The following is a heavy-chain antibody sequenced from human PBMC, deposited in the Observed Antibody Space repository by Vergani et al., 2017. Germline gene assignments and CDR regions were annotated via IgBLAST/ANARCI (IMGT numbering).Heavy chain of an antibody. CDR2: ISNDGSKK. CDR3: AKAGSVTSGSLQYNFYMDV. V-gene: IGHV3-30*18. D-gene: IGHD3-10*01. CDR1: GFSFSSHA. J-gene: IGHJ6*03. Sequence: QVHLVESGGGRVQPGRSLRLSCAASGFSFSSHAIHWVRQAPGKGLEWVAVISNDGSKKYYADSVKGRFTISRDNSKNTLDLQMNSLRTQDTAMYYCAKAGSVTSGSLQYNFYMDVWGKXP.